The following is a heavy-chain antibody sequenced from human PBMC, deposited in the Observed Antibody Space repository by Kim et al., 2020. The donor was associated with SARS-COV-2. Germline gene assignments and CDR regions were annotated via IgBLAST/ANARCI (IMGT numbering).Heavy chain of an antibody. Sequence: VKGRFTISRDKSKNTLYLQMNSLRAEDTAVYYCAKERSIAVAGTRGSFDYWGQGTLVTVSS. D-gene: IGHD6-19*01. CDR3: AKERSIAVAGTRGSFDY. J-gene: IGHJ4*02. V-gene: IGHV3-30*02.